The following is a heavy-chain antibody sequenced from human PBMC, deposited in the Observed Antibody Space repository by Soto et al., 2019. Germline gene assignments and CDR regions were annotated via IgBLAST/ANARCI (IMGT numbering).Heavy chain of an antibody. V-gene: IGHV3-7*01. CDR2: INQDGSEK. Sequence: GGSLRPSCAASGFIFRSYWMSWVRQAPGKGLEWVANINQDGSEKYYVDSVRGRFIISRDNAENSLYLQMNSLRAEDTALYYCARDGVAAGLYLDNWGQGTLVTVSS. D-gene: IGHD2-15*01. J-gene: IGHJ4*02. CDR1: GFIFRSYW. CDR3: ARDGVAAGLYLDN.